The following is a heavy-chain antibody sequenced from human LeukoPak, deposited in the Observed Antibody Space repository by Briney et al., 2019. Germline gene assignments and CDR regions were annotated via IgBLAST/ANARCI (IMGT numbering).Heavy chain of an antibody. CDR2: INPSGGST. J-gene: IGHJ6*04. D-gene: IGHD5-18*01. CDR1: GYTFTSYY. Sequence: GASVKVSCKASGYTFTSYYMHWVRQAPGQGLEWRGIINPSGGSTSYAQKFQGRVTMTRDTSTSPVYMELSSLRSEDTAVYYCARGGGYSYGPTYYYYGMDVWGKGTTVTVSS. CDR3: ARGGGYSYGPTYYYYGMDV. V-gene: IGHV1-46*01.